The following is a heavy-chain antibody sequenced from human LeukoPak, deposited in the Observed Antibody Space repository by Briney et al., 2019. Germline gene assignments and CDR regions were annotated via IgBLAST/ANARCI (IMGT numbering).Heavy chain of an antibody. D-gene: IGHD3-3*01. V-gene: IGHV4-39*07. CDR2: IYYSGST. CDR1: GGSISSSSYY. Sequence: SETLSLTCTVSGGSISSSSYYWGWLRQPPGKGLEWIGSIYYSGSTYYNPSLKSRVTISVDTSKNQFSLKLSSVTAADTAVYYCARDHRGFAHRWFDPWGQGTLVTVSS. J-gene: IGHJ5*02. CDR3: ARDHRGFAHRWFDP.